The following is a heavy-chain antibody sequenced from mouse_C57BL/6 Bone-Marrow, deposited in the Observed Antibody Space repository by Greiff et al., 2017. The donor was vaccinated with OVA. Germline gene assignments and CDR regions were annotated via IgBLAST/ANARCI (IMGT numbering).Heavy chain of an antibody. Sequence: VHLKQSGPELVKPGASVKISCKASGYTFTDYYMNWVKQSHGKSLEWIGDINPNNGGTSYNQKFKGKATLTVDKSSSTAYMELRSLTSEDSAVYYCARDYYGSSWYFDVWGTGTTITVSS. J-gene: IGHJ1*03. CDR3: ARDYYGSSWYFDV. CDR2: INPNNGGT. CDR1: GYTFTDYY. V-gene: IGHV1-26*01. D-gene: IGHD1-1*01.